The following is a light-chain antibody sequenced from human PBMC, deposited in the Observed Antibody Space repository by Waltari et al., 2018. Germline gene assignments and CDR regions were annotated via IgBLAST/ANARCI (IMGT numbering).Light chain of an antibody. Sequence: DIVMTQSTDSLPVSLGERATINCKSSQSVLYSSNNKNYLAWYQQKPGQPPKLLICWASIRESGVPDRFSGSGSGTDFTLTISSLQAEDVAVYYCQQYYSTPPTFGQGTKVEIK. CDR2: WAS. J-gene: IGKJ1*01. CDR3: QQYYSTPPT. V-gene: IGKV4-1*01. CDR1: QSVLYSSNNKNY.